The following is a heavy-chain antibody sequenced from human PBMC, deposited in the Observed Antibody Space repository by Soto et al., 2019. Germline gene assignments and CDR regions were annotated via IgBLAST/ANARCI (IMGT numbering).Heavy chain of an antibody. CDR2: IIPILGIA. CDR3: ASYCSGGSCYEQKSYYYYYYMDV. D-gene: IGHD2-15*01. CDR1: GGTFSSYT. Sequence: GASVKVSCKASGGTFSSYTISWVRQAPGQGLEWMGRIIPILGIANYAQKFQGRVTITADKSTSTAYMELSSLRSEDTAVYYCASYCSGGSCYEQKSYYYYYYMDVWGKGTTVTVSS. V-gene: IGHV1-69*02. J-gene: IGHJ6*03.